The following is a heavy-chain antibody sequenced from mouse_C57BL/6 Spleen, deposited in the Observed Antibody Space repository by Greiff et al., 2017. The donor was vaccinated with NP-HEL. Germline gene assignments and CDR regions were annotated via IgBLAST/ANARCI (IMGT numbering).Heavy chain of an antibody. J-gene: IGHJ1*03. CDR1: GYTFTDYY. D-gene: IGHD1-1*01. CDR2: INPNNGGT. CDR3: TRKYYGSSSDRYFEV. Sequence: EVQLQQSGPELVKPGASVKLSCKASGYTFTDYYMNWVKQSHGKSLEWIGDINPNNGGTSYNQKFKGNATLTVDKSSSTAYMELRSLTSEDSAVYYCTRKYYGSSSDRYFEVWGTGTTVTVSS. V-gene: IGHV1-26*01.